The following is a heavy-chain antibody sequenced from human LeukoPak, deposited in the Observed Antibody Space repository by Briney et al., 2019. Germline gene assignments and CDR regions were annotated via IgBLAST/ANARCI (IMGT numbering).Heavy chain of an antibody. CDR2: MCYDGKT. CDR3: ARRKVGADYIDY. CDR1: GGSVGISPYC. V-gene: IGHV4-39*01. J-gene: IGHJ4*02. Sequence: SETLSLTCSVSGGSVGISPYCWDWIRQPPGKGLEWIGGMCYDGKTYYTASLESRVTVSVDMSENQFSLNLHSVTAADTAVYFCARRKVGADYIDYWGPGALVTVSS.